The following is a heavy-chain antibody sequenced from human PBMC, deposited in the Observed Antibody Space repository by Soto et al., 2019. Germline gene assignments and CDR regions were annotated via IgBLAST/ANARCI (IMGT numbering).Heavy chain of an antibody. D-gene: IGHD6-13*01. J-gene: IGHJ6*02. CDR1: GFTFSSYS. V-gene: IGHV3-48*02. CDR2: ISSSSSTI. CDR3: AREPHYSSSWYVYGMDV. Sequence: EVQLVESGGGLVQPGGSLRLSCAASGFTFSSYSMNWVRQAPGKGLEWVSYISSSSSTIYYADSVKGRFTISRDNAKNSLYLQMNSLRDEDTAVYYCAREPHYSSSWYVYGMDVWGQGTTVTVSS.